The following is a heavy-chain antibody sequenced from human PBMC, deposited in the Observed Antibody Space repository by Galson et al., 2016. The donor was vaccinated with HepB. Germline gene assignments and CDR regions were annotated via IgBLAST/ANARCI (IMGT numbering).Heavy chain of an antibody. CDR2: IYPGDSET. CDR1: GYRFTTYW. CDR3: GRIGYSSGHDY. J-gene: IGHJ4*02. D-gene: IGHD6-19*01. V-gene: IGHV5-51*01. Sequence: QSGAEVKKPGESLKISCQGSGYRFTTYWIGWVRQMPGIGLEWMGIIYPGDSETQYSPSFQGQVTISVDKSISTVYLQWSGLKASDTAMYYCGRIGYSSGHDYWGQGTLVTVSS.